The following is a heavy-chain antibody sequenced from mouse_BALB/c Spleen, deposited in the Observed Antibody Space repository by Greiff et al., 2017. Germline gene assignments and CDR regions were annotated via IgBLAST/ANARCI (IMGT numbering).Heavy chain of an antibody. Sequence: EVQLQQSGTVLARPGASVKMSCKASGYSFTSYWMHWVKQRPGQGLEWIGAIYPGNSDTSYNQKFEGKAKLTAVTSASTAYMELSSLTNEDSAVYYCTREVTGDWYFDVWGAGTTVTVSS. D-gene: IGHD2-1*01. CDR3: TREVTGDWYFDV. J-gene: IGHJ1*01. CDR2: IYPGNSDT. V-gene: IGHV1-5*01. CDR1: GYSFTSYW.